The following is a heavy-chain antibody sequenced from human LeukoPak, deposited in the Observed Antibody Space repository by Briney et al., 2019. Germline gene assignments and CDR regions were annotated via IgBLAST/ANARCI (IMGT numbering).Heavy chain of an antibody. CDR1: GGSISNYY. CDR2: IYDSGNT. J-gene: IGHJ4*02. CDR3: ARTSGSYSLDY. V-gene: IGHV4-59*01. Sequence: SETLSLTCNVSGGSISNYYWSWIRQPLGKGLEWIGYIYDSGNTNYNPSLKSRVTISADTSKSQFSLKLSSVTAADTAVYYCARTSGSYSLDYWGQGTLVTVSS. D-gene: IGHD1-26*01.